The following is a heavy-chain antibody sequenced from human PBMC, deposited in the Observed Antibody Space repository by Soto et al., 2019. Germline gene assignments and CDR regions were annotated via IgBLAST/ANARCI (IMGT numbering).Heavy chain of an antibody. J-gene: IGHJ4*02. CDR1: GFTFSSYS. CDR2: ISSSSSYI. D-gene: IGHD6-19*01. CDR3: AIIAVAGTFGESFDY. Sequence: GGSLRLSCAASGFTFSSYSMNWVRQAPGKGLEWVSSISSSSSYIYYADSVKGRFTISRDNAKNSLYLQMNSLRAEDTAVYYCAIIAVAGTFGESFDYWGQGTLVTVSS. V-gene: IGHV3-21*01.